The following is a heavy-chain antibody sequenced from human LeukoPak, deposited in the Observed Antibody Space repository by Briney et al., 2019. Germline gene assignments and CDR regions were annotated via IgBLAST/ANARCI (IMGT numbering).Heavy chain of an antibody. Sequence: GRSLRLSCAASGFTFSSYGMHWVRQAPGKGLEWVAVIWYDGSNKYYADSVKGRSTISRDNSKNTLYLQMTSLRAEDTAVYYCASGRSGYPPYWGQGTLVTVSS. CDR2: IWYDGSNK. CDR3: ASGRSGYPPY. D-gene: IGHD3-22*01. CDR1: GFTFSSYG. V-gene: IGHV3-33*01. J-gene: IGHJ4*02.